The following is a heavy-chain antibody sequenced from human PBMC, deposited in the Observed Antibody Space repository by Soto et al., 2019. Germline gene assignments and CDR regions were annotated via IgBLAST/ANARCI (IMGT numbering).Heavy chain of an antibody. Sequence: PSETLSLTCTVSGGSISSGGYYWSWLRQHPGKGLEWIGYIYYSGSTYYNPSLKSRVTISVDTSKNQFSLKLSSVTAADTAVYYCARHRGLEALRRHSTVTTRLRAFDIWGQGTMVTVSS. CDR3: ARHRGLEALRRHSTVTTRLRAFDI. V-gene: IGHV4-31*03. CDR2: IYYSGST. CDR1: GGSISSGGYY. J-gene: IGHJ3*02. D-gene: IGHD4-4*01.